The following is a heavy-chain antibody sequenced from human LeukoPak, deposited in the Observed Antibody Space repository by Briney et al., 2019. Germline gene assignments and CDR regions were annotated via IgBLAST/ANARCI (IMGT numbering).Heavy chain of an antibody. J-gene: IGHJ6*03. CDR3: ARVRGSGFRSGSSCAKDPGYYYYMDV. CDR1: GFTVSSNY. Sequence: GGSLRLSCAASGFTVSSNYMSWVRQAPGKGLEWVSYINPSGSTIYYADSVKGRFTISRDNAKKSLDLQMYSLRAEDTAVYYCARVRGSGFRSGSSCAKDPGYYYYMDVWGKGTTVTVSS. D-gene: IGHD2-2*01. V-gene: IGHV3-11*01. CDR2: INPSGSTI.